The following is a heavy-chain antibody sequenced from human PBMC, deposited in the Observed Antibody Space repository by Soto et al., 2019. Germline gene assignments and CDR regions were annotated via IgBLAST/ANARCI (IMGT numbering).Heavy chain of an antibody. CDR3: VGNYDSSFDY. CDR1: GGPVNGYGYY. D-gene: IGHD3-22*01. CDR2: MYYSGDA. V-gene: IGHV4-30-4*01. Sequence: PSETLALTVTVSGGPVNGYGYYWTWIRKSPGKGLEWMVSMYYSGDADHNASLKSRVSLSVDTSKEQFSLNLTSATAADKVVYFCVGNYDSSFDYWGRGTLVTVYS. J-gene: IGHJ4*02.